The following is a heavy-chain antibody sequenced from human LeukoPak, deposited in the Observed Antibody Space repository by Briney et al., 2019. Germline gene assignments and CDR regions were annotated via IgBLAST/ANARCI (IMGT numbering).Heavy chain of an antibody. J-gene: IGHJ6*02. V-gene: IGHV4-34*01. CDR1: GGSFSGYY. Sequence: KPSETLSLTCAVYGGSFSGYYWSWIRQPPGKGLEWIGEINHSGSTNYNPSLKSRVTISVDTSKNQFSLKLSSVTAADTAVYYCARRGNSYGYYRYYYGMDVWGQGTTVTVSS. CDR3: ARRGNSYGYYRYYYGMDV. D-gene: IGHD5-18*01. CDR2: INHSGST.